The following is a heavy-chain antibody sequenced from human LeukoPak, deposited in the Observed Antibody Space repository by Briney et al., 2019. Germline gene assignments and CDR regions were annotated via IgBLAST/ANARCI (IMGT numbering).Heavy chain of an antibody. Sequence: TGGSLRLSCAASGFTVSSNYMSWVRQAPGKGLEWVSVIYSGGSTYYADSVKGRFTISRDNSKNTLYLQMNSLRAEDTAVYYCARTSGYYDSSGYYPFDYWGQGTLVTVSS. D-gene: IGHD3-22*01. CDR1: GFTVSSNY. J-gene: IGHJ4*02. CDR3: ARTSGYYDSSGYYPFDY. CDR2: IYSGGST. V-gene: IGHV3-53*01.